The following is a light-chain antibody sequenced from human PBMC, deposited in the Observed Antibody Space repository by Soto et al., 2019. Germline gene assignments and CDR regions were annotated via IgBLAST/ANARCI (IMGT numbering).Light chain of an antibody. J-gene: IGLJ1*01. CDR2: DVS. V-gene: IGLV2-14*01. Sequence: QPVLTQPASVSGSPGQSITISCTGTSSDVGGYNYVSWYQQHPGKAPKLMIYDVSNRPSGVSNRFSGSKSGNTASLTISGLHAEDEADYYCSSYTSSSTFYVFGTGTKLTVL. CDR3: SSYTSSSTFYV. CDR1: SSDVGGYNY.